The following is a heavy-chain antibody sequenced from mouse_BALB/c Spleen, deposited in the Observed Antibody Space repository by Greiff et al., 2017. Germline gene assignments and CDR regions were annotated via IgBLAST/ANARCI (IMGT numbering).Heavy chain of an antibody. J-gene: IGHJ3*01. CDR3: ARSEGNYAWFAY. CDR2: IYPGDGDT. CDR1: GYAFSSSW. Sequence: VQLQESGAELARPGASVKISCKASGYAFSSSWMNWVKQRPGQGLEWIGRIYPGDGDTNYNGKFKGKATLTADKSSSTAYMQLSSLTSVDSAVYFCARSEGNYAWFAYWGQGTLVTVSA. V-gene: IGHV1-80*01. D-gene: IGHD2-1*01.